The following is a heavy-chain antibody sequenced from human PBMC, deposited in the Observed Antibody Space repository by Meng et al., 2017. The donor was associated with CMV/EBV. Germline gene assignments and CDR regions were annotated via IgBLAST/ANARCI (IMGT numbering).Heavy chain of an antibody. Sequence: GGSLRLSCAASGFTFSSYGMHWVRQAPGKGLEWVAVIWYDGSNKYYADSVKGRSTISRDNSKNTLYLQMNSLRAEDTAVYYCAKDLLRYCSSTSCPFGMDVWGQGTTVTVSS. CDR3: AKDLLRYCSSTSCPFGMDV. D-gene: IGHD2-2*01. CDR1: GFTFSSYG. CDR2: IWYDGSNK. J-gene: IGHJ6*02. V-gene: IGHV3-33*06.